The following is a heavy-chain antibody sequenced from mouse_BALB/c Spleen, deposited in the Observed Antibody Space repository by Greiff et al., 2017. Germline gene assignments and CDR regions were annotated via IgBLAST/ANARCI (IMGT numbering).Heavy chain of an antibody. CDR1: GFTFSSYA. CDR2: ISSGGST. CDR3: ARGTPHFDY. V-gene: IGHV5-6-5*01. Sequence: VQLKESGGGLVKPGGSLKLSCAASGFTFSSYAMSWVRQTPEKRLEWVASISSGGSTYYPDSVKGRFTISRDNARNILYLQMSSLRSEDTAMYYCARGTPHFDYWGQGTTLTVSS. J-gene: IGHJ2*01.